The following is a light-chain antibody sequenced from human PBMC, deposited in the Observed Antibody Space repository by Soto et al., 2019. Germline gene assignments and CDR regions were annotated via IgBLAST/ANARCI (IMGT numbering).Light chain of an antibody. CDR1: SSDVGSSNY. J-gene: IGLJ1*01. Sequence: QYVLTQPRSVSGSPGQTVTISCTGSSSDVGSSNYMSWYQQHPGEAPKLVIYDVAQRPSGVPDRLSGSRSGKTASLTISGLQPDDEADYYCCSYAGSDTLIFGSGTKVTVL. CDR2: DVA. CDR3: CSYAGSDTLI. V-gene: IGLV2-11*01.